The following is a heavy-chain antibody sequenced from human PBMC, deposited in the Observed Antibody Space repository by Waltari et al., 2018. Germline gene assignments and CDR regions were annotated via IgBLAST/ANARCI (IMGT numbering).Heavy chain of an antibody. CDR1: GFTFSSYG. V-gene: IGHV3-33*08. Sequence: QVQLVESGGGVVQPGRSLRLSCAASGFTFSSYGMHWVRQAPGKGLEWVAVIWYDGSNKYYADSVKGRFTISRDNSKNTLYLQMNSLKTEDTAVYYCTTSLVVYAYYFDYWGQGTLVTVSS. J-gene: IGHJ4*02. D-gene: IGHD2-8*02. CDR3: TTSLVVYAYYFDY. CDR2: IWYDGSNK.